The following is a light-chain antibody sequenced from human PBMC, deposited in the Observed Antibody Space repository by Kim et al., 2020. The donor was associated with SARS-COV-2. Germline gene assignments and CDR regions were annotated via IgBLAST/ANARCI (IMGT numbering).Light chain of an antibody. J-gene: IGLJ1*01. Sequence: GQSFTTSCPATSRAVGGYNYVSWYQQHPGKAPKLMIYDVSNRPSGVSNRFSGSKSGNTASLTISGLQAEDEADYYCSSYTSSSSYVFATGTKVTVL. CDR1: SRAVGGYNY. CDR2: DVS. V-gene: IGLV2-14*03. CDR3: SSYTSSSSYV.